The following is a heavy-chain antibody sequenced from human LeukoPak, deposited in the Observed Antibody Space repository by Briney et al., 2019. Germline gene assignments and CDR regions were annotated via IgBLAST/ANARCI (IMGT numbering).Heavy chain of an antibody. CDR3: ARVIGYDFWSGYYGHFDY. CDR1: GGSISSHY. J-gene: IGHJ4*02. CDR2: IYYSGST. Sequence: SETLSLTCTVSGGSISSHYWSWLRQPPGEGLEWIGYIYYSGSTNYNPSLKSRVTISVDTSKNQFSLKLSSVTAADTAVYYCARVIGYDFWSGYYGHFDYWGQGTLVTVSS. D-gene: IGHD3-3*01. V-gene: IGHV4-59*11.